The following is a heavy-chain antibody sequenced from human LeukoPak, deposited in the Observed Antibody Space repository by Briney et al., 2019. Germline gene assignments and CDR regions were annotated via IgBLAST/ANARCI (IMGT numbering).Heavy chain of an antibody. J-gene: IGHJ4*02. CDR3: AKGGYVVPAAMVDY. D-gene: IGHD2-2*01. V-gene: IGHV3-11*01. CDR2: ISSSGSTI. Sequence: GGSLRLSCAASGFTFSDYYMSWIRQAPGKGLEWVSYISSSGSTIYYADSVKGRFTISRDNSKNTLYLQMNSLRAEDTAVYYCAKGGYVVPAAMVDYWGQGTLVTVSS. CDR1: GFTFSDYY.